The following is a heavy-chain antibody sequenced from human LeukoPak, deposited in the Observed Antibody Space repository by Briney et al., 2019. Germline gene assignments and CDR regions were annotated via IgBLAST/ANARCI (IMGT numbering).Heavy chain of an antibody. Sequence: SETLSLTCAVYGGSFSGYYWSWIRQPPGKVLEWIGEINHSGSTNYNPSLKSRVTIPGDTSKTQFSLKRSSVTAADTAVYYCARGPSDDSSGYSIDYGGRGTRATVSS. CDR2: INHSGST. CDR1: GGSFSGYY. J-gene: IGHJ4*02. D-gene: IGHD3-22*01. V-gene: IGHV4-34*01. CDR3: ARGPSDDSSGYSIDY.